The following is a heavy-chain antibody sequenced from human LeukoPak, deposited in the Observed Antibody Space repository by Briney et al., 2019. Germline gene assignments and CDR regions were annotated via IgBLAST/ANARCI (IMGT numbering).Heavy chain of an antibody. CDR2: IYYSGST. V-gene: IGHV4-31*03. Sequence: SQTLSLTCTVSGGSISSGGYYWSWIRQHPGKGLEWIGYIYYSGSTSYNPSLKSRVTISVDTSKNQFSLKLSSVTAADTAVYYCARDGLNGYGMDVWGQGTTVTVSS. D-gene: IGHD3-16*01. CDR3: ARDGLNGYGMDV. CDR1: GGSISSGGYY. J-gene: IGHJ6*02.